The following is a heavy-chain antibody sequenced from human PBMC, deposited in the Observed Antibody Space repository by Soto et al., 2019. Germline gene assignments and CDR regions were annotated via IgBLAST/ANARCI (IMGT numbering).Heavy chain of an antibody. V-gene: IGHV3-21*01. D-gene: IGHD2-2*01. Sequence: PGGSLRLSCAASGFTFSSYSMNWVRQAPGKGLEWVSSISSSSSYIYYADSVRGRFTISRDNAKNSLYLQMNSLRAEDTAVYYCARGEGCSSTSCYWTYYYYYMAVWGKGTTVTVSS. CDR1: GFTFSSYS. CDR3: ARGEGCSSTSCYWTYYYYYMAV. CDR2: ISSSSSYI. J-gene: IGHJ6*03.